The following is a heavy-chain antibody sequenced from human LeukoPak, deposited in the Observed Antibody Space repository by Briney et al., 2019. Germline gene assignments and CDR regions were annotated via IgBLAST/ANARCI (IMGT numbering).Heavy chain of an antibody. CDR2: ISAYSGDT. D-gene: IGHD6-6*01. CDR3: ARDGIAARTSGMDV. CDR1: AYTFTNYD. V-gene: IGHV1-18*01. J-gene: IGHJ6*02. Sequence: ASVKVSCKTSAYTFTNYDSSWVRQDPGQGLEWMGWISAYSGDTNYAQKVQGRVTMTTDTSTSTAYMELRSLRSDDTAVYYCARDGIAARTSGMDVWGQGTTVTVSS.